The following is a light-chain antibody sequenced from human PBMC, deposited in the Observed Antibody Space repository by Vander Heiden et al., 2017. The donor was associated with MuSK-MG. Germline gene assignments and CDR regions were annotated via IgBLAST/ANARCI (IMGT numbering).Light chain of an antibody. Sequence: DIQMTQSPTSLSASVGDRVTITCRASQGISNYLVWFQQKPGKAPKSLIYAASNLQSGVPSKFSGSGSGTDFTLTISNLQPEDFATYYCQQDKSYPITFGGGTKVEIK. CDR1: QGISNY. CDR3: QQDKSYPIT. V-gene: IGKV1-16*02. J-gene: IGKJ4*01. CDR2: AAS.